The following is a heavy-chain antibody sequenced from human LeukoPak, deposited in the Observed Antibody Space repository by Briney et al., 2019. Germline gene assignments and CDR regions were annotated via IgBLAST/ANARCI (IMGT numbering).Heavy chain of an antibody. D-gene: IGHD1-26*01. Sequence: ASVKVSCKASGYTFTSYGISWVRQAPGQGLEWMGWISAYNGNTNYAQKLQGRVTMTTDTSTSTAYMELRSLRSDDTAVYYCARDPLRVGAPPYDAFDIWGQGTMVTVSS. V-gene: IGHV1-18*01. CDR2: ISAYNGNT. CDR3: ARDPLRVGAPPYDAFDI. J-gene: IGHJ3*02. CDR1: GYTFTSYG.